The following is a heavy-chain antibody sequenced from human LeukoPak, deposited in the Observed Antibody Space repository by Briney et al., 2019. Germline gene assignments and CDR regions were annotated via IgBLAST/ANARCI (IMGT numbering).Heavy chain of an antibody. CDR1: GFTFSDYY. CDR3: AELGITMIGGV. CDR2: ISTRDNTI. D-gene: IGHD3-10*02. J-gene: IGHJ6*04. V-gene: IGHV3-11*04. Sequence: RSGGSLRLSCTASGFTFSDYYMSWIRQTPGKGLEWLSYISTRDNTIQYADSVKGRFTISRDNAKNSLYLQMNSLRAEDTAVYYCAELGITMIGGVWGKGTTVTISS.